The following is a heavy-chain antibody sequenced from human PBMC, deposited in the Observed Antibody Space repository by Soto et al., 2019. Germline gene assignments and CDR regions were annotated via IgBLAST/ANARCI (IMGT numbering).Heavy chain of an antibody. CDR2: IIPGLGVE. CDR3: ARETLPRYYYDSSGQFAFDI. CDR1: GGSFSSYI. Sequence: SVKVSCKASGGSFSSYIVSWVRQAPGQGLEWMGRIIPGLGVEYYAQKFQGWVTMTRDTSISTAYMELSRLRSDDTAVYYCARETLPRYYYDSSGQFAFDIWGQGTMVTVSS. D-gene: IGHD3-22*01. J-gene: IGHJ3*02. V-gene: IGHV1-69*04.